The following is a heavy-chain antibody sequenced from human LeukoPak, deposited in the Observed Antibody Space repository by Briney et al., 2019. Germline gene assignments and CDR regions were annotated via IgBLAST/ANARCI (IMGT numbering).Heavy chain of an antibody. D-gene: IGHD3-9*01. CDR1: GFTFSRHG. CDR3: ARGTSDILTGYGAFDI. J-gene: IGHJ3*02. CDR2: IWYDGTNK. V-gene: IGHV3-33*01. Sequence: GGSLRLSCAASGFTFSRHGMHWVRQAPGKGLEWLALIWYDGTNKYYADSVKGRFTISRDNSKNTVYLQMNSLRAEDTAVYYCARGTSDILTGYGAFDIWGQGTMVTVSS.